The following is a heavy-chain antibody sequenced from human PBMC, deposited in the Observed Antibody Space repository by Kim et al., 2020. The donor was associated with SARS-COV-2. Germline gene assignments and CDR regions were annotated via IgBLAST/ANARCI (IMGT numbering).Heavy chain of an antibody. V-gene: IGHV3-48*02. CDR2: ISSSSSTI. CDR1: GFTFSSYS. D-gene: IGHD3-22*01. Sequence: GGSLRLSCAASGFTFSSYSMNWVRQAPGKGLEWVSYISSSSSTIYYADSVKGRFTISRDNAKNSLYLQMNSLRDEDTAVYYCASLGVSSITMSRGGPRGYYFDYWGQGTLVTVSS. J-gene: IGHJ4*02. CDR3: ASLGVSSITMSRGGPRGYYFDY.